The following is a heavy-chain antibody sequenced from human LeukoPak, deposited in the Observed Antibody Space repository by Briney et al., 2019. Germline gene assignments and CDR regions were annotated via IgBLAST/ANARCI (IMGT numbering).Heavy chain of an antibody. CDR2: ISSSSSYI. Sequence: GGSLRLSCAASGFTFSSYSMNWVRQAPGKGLEWVSSISSSSSYIYYADSVKGRLTISRDNAKNSLYLQMNSLRAEDTAVYYCARDQWLEIYYYYGMDIWGQGTTVTVSS. CDR3: ARDQWLEIYYYYGMDI. D-gene: IGHD6-19*01. V-gene: IGHV3-21*01. CDR1: GFTFSSYS. J-gene: IGHJ6*02.